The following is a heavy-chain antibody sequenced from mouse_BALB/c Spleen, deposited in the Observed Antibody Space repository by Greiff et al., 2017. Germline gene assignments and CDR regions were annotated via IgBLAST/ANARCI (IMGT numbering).Heavy chain of an antibody. CDR2: ISYSGST. CDR1: GYSITSDYA. Sequence: VQLQQSGPGLVKPSQSLSLTCTVTGYSITSDYAWNWIRQFPGNKLEWMGYISYSGSTSYNPSLKSRISITRDTSKNQFFLQLNSVTTEDTATYYCAALYDYDKAWFAYWGQGTLVTVSA. D-gene: IGHD2-4*01. CDR3: AALYDYDKAWFAY. J-gene: IGHJ3*01. V-gene: IGHV3-2*02.